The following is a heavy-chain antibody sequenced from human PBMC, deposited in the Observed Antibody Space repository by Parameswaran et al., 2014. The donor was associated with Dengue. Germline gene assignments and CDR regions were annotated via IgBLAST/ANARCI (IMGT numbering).Heavy chain of an antibody. CDR2: ISSSSSTI. Sequence: VRQAPGKGLEWVSYISSSSSTIYYADSVKGRFTISRDNAKNSLYLQMNSLRDEDTAVYYCARDAHFSQWLVTHYYYYYMDVWGKGTTVTVSS. V-gene: IGHV3-48*02. CDR3: ARDAHFSQWLVTHYYYYYMDV. D-gene: IGHD6-19*01. J-gene: IGHJ6*03.